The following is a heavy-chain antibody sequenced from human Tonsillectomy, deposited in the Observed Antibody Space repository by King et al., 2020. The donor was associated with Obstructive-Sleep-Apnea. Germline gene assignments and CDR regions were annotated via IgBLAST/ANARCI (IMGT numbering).Heavy chain of an antibody. CDR2: IWYDGSNK. CDR3: ARDRGDYDXXTGFPPDGLDV. J-gene: IGHJ3*01. CDR1: GFTFSSYG. Sequence: VNLVESGGGVVQPGRSLRLSCAASGFTFSSYGMHWVRQAPGKGLEWVAVIWYDGSNKYYGDSVKGRFTISRDNSKNTLYVQMNSLRAEDTAVYYCARDRGDYDXXTGFPPDGLDVXGQGTMVTVSS. D-gene: IGHD3-3*01. V-gene: IGHV3-33*01.